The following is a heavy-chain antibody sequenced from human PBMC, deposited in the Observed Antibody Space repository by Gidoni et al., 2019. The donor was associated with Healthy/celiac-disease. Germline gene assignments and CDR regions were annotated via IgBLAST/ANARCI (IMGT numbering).Heavy chain of an antibody. J-gene: IGHJ3*02. V-gene: IGHV3-33*01. CDR3: ARDLYSGIPRLAFDI. CDR1: GFTFSSYG. Sequence: QVQLVESGGGVVQPGRSLRLSCAASGFTFSSYGMHWVRQAPGKGLEWVAVIWYDGSNKYYADSVKGRFTISRDNSKNTLYLQMNSLRAEDTAVYYCARDLYSGIPRLAFDIWGQGTMVTVSS. CDR2: IWYDGSNK. D-gene: IGHD1-26*01.